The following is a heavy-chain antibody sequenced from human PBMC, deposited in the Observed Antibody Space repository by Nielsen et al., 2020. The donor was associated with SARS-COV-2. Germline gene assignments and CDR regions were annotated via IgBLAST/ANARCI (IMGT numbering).Heavy chain of an antibody. D-gene: IGHD1-26*01. V-gene: IGHV3-73*01. CDR1: GFTFSDSS. CDR3: TRVNPTSGSWFDAFDI. J-gene: IGHJ3*02. CDR2: IRSKANDYAT. Sequence: GESLKISCAASGFTFSDSSMNWVRQASGKVLEWLGRIRSKANDYATEYPASVKGRFIISRDDSKNTAYLLMNSLKIDDTAMYYCTRVNPTSGSWFDAFDIWGQGTPVTVSS.